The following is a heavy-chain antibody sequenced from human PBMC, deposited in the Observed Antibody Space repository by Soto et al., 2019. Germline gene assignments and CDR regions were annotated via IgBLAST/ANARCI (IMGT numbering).Heavy chain of an antibody. CDR2: IYYSGST. Sequence: PSETLSLTCTVSGGSISSSSYYWGWIRQPPGKGLEWIGSIYYSGSTYYNPSLKSRVTISVDTSKNQFSLKLSSVTAADTAVYYCARQKTPGGGSQSFDYWGQGTLVTVSS. CDR1: GGSISSSSYY. CDR3: ARQKTPGGGSQSFDY. V-gene: IGHV4-39*01. D-gene: IGHD2-15*01. J-gene: IGHJ4*02.